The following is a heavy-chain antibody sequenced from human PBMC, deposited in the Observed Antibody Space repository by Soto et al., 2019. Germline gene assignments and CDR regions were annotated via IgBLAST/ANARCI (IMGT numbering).Heavy chain of an antibody. V-gene: IGHV1-3*01. J-gene: IGHJ4*02. CDR3: AREVIVGANGRGSFDY. CDR1: GYIFTSYA. D-gene: IGHD1-26*01. CDR2: INAGNGNT. Sequence: GASVKVSCKASGYIFTSYAMHWVRQAPGQRLEWMGWINAGNGNTKYSQKVQGKVTITRDTSASTAYLGLSSLRSEDTAVYYCAREVIVGANGRGSFDYWGQGTLVTVSA.